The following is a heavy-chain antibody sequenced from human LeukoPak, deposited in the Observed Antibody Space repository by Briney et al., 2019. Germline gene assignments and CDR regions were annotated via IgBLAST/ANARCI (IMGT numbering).Heavy chain of an antibody. CDR2: ISYDGSNK. CDR3: AKDYSSSSDYFDF. Sequence: GGSLRLSCAVSGVTFSTYGMHWVRQAPGKGLEWVAFISYDGSNKYYADSVKGRFTISRDNSKNTLYLEMNSLRPEDTALYCCAKDYSSSSDYFDFWGQGTLVTVSS. CDR1: GVTFSTYG. D-gene: IGHD6-13*01. V-gene: IGHV3-30*18. J-gene: IGHJ4*02.